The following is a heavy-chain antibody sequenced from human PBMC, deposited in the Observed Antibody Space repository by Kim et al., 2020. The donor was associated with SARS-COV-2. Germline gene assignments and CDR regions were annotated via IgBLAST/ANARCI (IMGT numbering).Heavy chain of an antibody. J-gene: IGHJ4*02. CDR1: GFTFSSYS. CDR2: ISSSSSTI. V-gene: IGHV3-48*02. D-gene: IGHD1-26*01. Sequence: GGSLRLSCAASGFTFSSYSMNWVRQAPGKGLEWVSYISSSSSTIYYADSVKGRFTISRDNAKNSLYLQMNSLRDEDTAVYYCAREPPPRQAGLPRAGATGYFDYWGQGTLVTVSS. CDR3: AREPPPRQAGLPRAGATGYFDY.